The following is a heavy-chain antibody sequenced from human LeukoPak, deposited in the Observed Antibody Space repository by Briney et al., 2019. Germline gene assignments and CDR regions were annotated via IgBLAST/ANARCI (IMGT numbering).Heavy chain of an antibody. CDR1: GYTFTSYD. CDR3: ARGYGDYDGKWFDL. J-gene: IGHJ5*02. V-gene: IGHV1-8*01. D-gene: IGHD4-17*01. Sequence: GASVKVSCKASGYTFTSYDINWVRQATGQGLEWMGWMNPNCGNTGYAQEFQGRVTMTRNTSISTAYMELSSLRSEDTAVYYCARGYGDYDGKWFDLWSQGTLVTVSS. CDR2: MNPNCGNT.